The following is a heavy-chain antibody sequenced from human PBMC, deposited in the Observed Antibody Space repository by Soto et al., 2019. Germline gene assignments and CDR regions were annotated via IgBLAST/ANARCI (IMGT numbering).Heavy chain of an antibody. CDR1: GGSISSGDYY. Sequence: SETLSLTCTVSGGSISSGDYYWSWIRQPPGKGLEWIGYIYYSGSTYYNPSLKSRVTISVDTSKDQFSLKLSSVTAADTAVYYCARWWFGEFFDYWGQGTLVTVSS. V-gene: IGHV4-30-4*01. D-gene: IGHD3-10*01. CDR3: ARWWFGEFFDY. CDR2: IYYSGST. J-gene: IGHJ4*02.